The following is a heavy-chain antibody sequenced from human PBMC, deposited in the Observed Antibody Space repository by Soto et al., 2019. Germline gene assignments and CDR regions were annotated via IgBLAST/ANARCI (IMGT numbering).Heavy chain of an antibody. J-gene: IGHJ6*02. CDR1: GFTFSGYG. CDR3: AKGGRGTYYYYYGVDV. V-gene: IGHV3-30*18. Sequence: GGPLRLSCAASGFTFSGYGMHWVRQAPGKGLEWVAVISYDGNNKYYADSVKGRFTISRDNSKNTLYLQMNSLRAEDTAVYYCAKGGRGTYYYYYGVDVWGQGTTVTVSS. CDR2: ISYDGNNK. D-gene: IGHD1-1*01.